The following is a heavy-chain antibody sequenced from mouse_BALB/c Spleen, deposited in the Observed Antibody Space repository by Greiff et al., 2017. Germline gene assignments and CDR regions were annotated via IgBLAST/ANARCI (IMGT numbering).Heavy chain of an antibody. V-gene: IGHV5-6-5*01. CDR3: ARGGDYGSSPYYAMDD. CDR1: GFTFSSYA. D-gene: IGHD1-1*01. CDR2: ISSGGST. J-gene: IGHJ4*01. Sequence: EVQGVESGGGLVKPGGSLKLSCAASGFTFSSYAMSWVRQTPEKRLEWVASISSGGSTYYPDSVKGRFTISRDNARNILYLQMSSLRSEDTAMYYGARGGDYGSSPYYAMDDWGQGTSVTVSS.